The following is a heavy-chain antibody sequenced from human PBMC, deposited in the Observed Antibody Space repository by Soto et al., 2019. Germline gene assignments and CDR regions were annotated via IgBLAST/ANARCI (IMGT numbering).Heavy chain of an antibody. CDR1: GGSISLGGYY. D-gene: IGHD3-16*02. J-gene: IGHJ4*02. CDR2: IYYSGSP. CDR3: ARGRLGQLSLTSSFDY. V-gene: IGHV4-31*03. Sequence: QVQLQESGPGLVKPSQTLSLTCTVSGGSISLGGYYWSWIRQHPGKGLEWLGYIYYSGSPFYNPSRLSRVALSVDTSKNQFSLKLNSVTAADTAVYYWARGRLGQLSLTSSFDYWGQGTLVTVSS.